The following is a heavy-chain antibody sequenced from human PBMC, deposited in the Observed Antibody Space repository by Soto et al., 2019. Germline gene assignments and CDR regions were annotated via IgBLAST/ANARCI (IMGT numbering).Heavy chain of an antibody. D-gene: IGHD3-10*01. Sequence: RGESLKISCKGSGYSFTSYWISWVRQMPGKGLEWMGRIDPSDSYTNYSPSFQGHVTISADKSISTAYLQWSSLKASDTAMYYCARRVVWFGDLSNGMDVWGQGTTVTVSS. CDR1: GYSFTSYW. V-gene: IGHV5-10-1*01. CDR3: ARRVVWFGDLSNGMDV. CDR2: IDPSDSYT. J-gene: IGHJ6*02.